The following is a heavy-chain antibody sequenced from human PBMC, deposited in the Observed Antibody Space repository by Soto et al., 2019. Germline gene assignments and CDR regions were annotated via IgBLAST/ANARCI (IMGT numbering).Heavy chain of an antibody. CDR1: GYSFTRYS. CDR3: GRDNKWDDTSVGMDV. J-gene: IGHJ6*02. CDR2: TNAGNGNT. Sequence: ASVKVSCKASGYSFTRYSIHWVRQAPGQSLEWMGWTNAGNGNTKYSQKFQGRVTITRDTSASTAYMELSSLRSEDTSVYYCGRDNKWDDTSVGMDVWGQGTKVTVSS. V-gene: IGHV1-3*01. D-gene: IGHD3-22*01.